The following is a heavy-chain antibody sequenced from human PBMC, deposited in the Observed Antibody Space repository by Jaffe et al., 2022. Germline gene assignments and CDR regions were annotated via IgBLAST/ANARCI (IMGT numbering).Heavy chain of an antibody. CDR1: GYSISSGYY. D-gene: IGHD3-16*02. CDR2: IYHSGST. Sequence: QVQLQESGPGLVKPSETLSLTCAVSGYSISSGYYWGWIRQPPGKGLEWIGSIYHSGSTYYNPSLKSRVTISVDTSKNQFSLKLSSVTAADTAVYYCARQYYDYVWGSYRQRSNWFDPWGQGTLVTVSS. V-gene: IGHV4-38-2*01. J-gene: IGHJ5*02. CDR3: ARQYYDYVWGSYRQRSNWFDP.